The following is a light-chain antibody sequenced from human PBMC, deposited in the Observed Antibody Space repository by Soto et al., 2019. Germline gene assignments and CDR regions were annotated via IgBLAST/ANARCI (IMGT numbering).Light chain of an antibody. V-gene: IGLV2-14*01. CDR3: RSYTSSSPYV. CDR2: DVS. CDR1: SSDVGGYNY. Sequence: QSALTQPASVSGSPGQSITISCTGTSSDVGGYNYVSWYQQHPGKAPKLTIYDVSNRPSGVSNRFSGSKSGNTASLTISGLQAEDEADYYCRSYTSSSPYVFGTGTQLTVL. J-gene: IGLJ1*01.